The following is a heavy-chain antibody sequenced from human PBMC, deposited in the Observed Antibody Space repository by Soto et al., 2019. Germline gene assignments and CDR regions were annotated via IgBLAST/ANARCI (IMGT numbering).Heavy chain of an antibody. D-gene: IGHD3-9*01. V-gene: IGHV3-48*02. CDR1: GFTFSSYS. CDR3: ARVLRYFDWSPHYGMDV. J-gene: IGHJ6*02. Sequence: GGSLRLSCAASGFTFSSYSMNWVRQAPGKGLEWVSYISSSSSTIYYADSVKGRFTISRDNAKNSLYLQMNSLRDEDTAVYYCARVLRYFDWSPHYGMDVWGQGTTVTVSS. CDR2: ISSSSSTI.